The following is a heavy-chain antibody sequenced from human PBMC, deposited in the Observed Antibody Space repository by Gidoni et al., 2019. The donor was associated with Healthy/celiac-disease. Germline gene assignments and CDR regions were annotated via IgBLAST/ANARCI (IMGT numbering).Heavy chain of an antibody. D-gene: IGHD3-10*01. Sequence: GQRVEYGGAGVQPGRSLQPSGAAPGFTFSGYGMHWVRQAPGKGLVWVVVITDDRSNKDYAVSVQGPFTIYNDNSKLSLYLHMISLRAEATAVYYCAGSGSYYNYWCFDLWGRGTLVTVSS. CDR1: GFTFSGYG. CDR2: ITDDRSNK. J-gene: IGHJ2*01. V-gene: IGHV3-30*03. CDR3: AGSGSYYNYWCFDL.